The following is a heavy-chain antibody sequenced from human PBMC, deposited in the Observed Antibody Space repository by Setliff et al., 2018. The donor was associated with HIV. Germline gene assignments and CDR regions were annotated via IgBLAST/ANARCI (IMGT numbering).Heavy chain of an antibody. CDR2: ISSSSSYI. V-gene: IGHV3-21*01. CDR1: GFTFSTYW. D-gene: IGHD1-26*01. CDR3: ARGTVGATFLHNDY. J-gene: IGHJ4*02. Sequence: GGSLRLSCAASGFTFSTYWMNWVRQAPGKGLEWVSSISSSSSYIYYADSVKGRLTISRDNAKNSLYLQMNSLRAEDTAVYYCARGTVGATFLHNDYWGQGTLVTVSS.